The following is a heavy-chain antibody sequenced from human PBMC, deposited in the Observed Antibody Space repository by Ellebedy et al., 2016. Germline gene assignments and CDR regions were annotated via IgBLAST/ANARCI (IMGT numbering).Heavy chain of an antibody. CDR1: GFTLNNYA. CDR2: ITGDTSTT. V-gene: IGHV3-23*01. D-gene: IGHD6-13*01. Sequence: GGSLRLSCAASGFTLNNYAMTWIRQAAGEGLEWVSAITGDTSTTYYADSVKGRSTISRDNSRNTLYLQMNSLRVEDTALYYCVKGASSGSWVTMEYWGQGALVTVSS. CDR3: VKGASSGSWVTMEY. J-gene: IGHJ4*02.